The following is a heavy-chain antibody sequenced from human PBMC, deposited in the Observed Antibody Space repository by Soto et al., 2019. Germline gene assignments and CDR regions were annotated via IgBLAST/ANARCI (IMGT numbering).Heavy chain of an antibody. Sequence: SVKVSCKASGGTFSSYAISWVRQAPGQGLEWMGGIIPIFGTANYAQKFQGRVTITADESTSTAYMELSSLRSEDTAGFYCATVRTRWYSSSGYYSEGMDECDGGSTLTV. D-gene: IGHD6-13*01. J-gene: IGHJ6*02. V-gene: IGHV1-69*13. CDR2: IIPIFGTA. CDR3: ATVRTRWYSSSGYYSEGMDE. CDR1: GGTFSSYA.